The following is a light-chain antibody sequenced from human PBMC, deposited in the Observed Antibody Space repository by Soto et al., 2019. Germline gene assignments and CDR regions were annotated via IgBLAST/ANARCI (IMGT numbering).Light chain of an antibody. Sequence: QSALAQAASVSRSPGQSVTISCSGSANDYDSWYKHHPGKAPRLLLYEVTHRPSGVAHRFSGSKSGNTASLTISGLQPEDEAHYYCISFICRTSPIFFGGGTKVTVL. CDR3: ISFICRTSPIF. CDR1: ANDY. CDR2: EVT. V-gene: IGLV2-14*01. J-gene: IGLJ2*01.